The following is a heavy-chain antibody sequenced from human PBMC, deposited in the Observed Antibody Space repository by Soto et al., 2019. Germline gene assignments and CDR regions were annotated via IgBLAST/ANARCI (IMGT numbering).Heavy chain of an antibody. J-gene: IGHJ4*02. CDR3: ARDGTIQMANLHF. D-gene: IGHD1-1*01. V-gene: IGHV1-69*01. CDR1: GGPFSSYG. Sequence: QVLLMQSGAEVKKPGSSVRVSCTSSGGPFSSYGVSWVRQVPGQGPEWLGGIIPLFGTPSYARKFQDKLTLSADESTTTAYVELSSLTSADTAMYFRARDGTIQMANLHFWGQRTLVTVSS. CDR2: IIPLFGTP.